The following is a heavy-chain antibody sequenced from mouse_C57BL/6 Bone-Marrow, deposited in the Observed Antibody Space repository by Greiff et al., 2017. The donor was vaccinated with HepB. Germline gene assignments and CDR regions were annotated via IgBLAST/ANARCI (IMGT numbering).Heavy chain of an antibody. CDR1: GYAFSSYW. CDR2: IYPGDGDT. Sequence: QVHVKQSGAELVKPGASVKISCKASGYAFSSYWMNWVKQRPGKGLEWIGQIYPGDGDTNYNGKFKGKATLTADKSSSTAYMQLSSLTSEDSAVYFCARSFYYGSSYHYWGQGTTLTVSS. CDR3: ARSFYYGSSYHY. D-gene: IGHD1-1*01. J-gene: IGHJ2*01. V-gene: IGHV1-80*01.